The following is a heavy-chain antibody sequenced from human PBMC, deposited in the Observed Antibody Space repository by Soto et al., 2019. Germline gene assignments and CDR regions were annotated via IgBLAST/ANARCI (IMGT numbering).Heavy chain of an antibody. CDR1: GFSFSTYG. J-gene: IGHJ6*02. V-gene: IGHV3-33*01. CDR2: IWYDGSKT. D-gene: IGHD3-10*01. Sequence: QVQLVESGGGVVRPGRSLSLACAASGFSFSTYGMHWVRQAPGKGLQWVAVIWYDGSKTYYADSVKGRFTMSRDNSKNPLYLQMMNLRVEDTAVYSCERVEAPLIHSDHYYAGRDVWGQGSTVTVSS. CDR3: ERVEAPLIHSDHYYAGRDV.